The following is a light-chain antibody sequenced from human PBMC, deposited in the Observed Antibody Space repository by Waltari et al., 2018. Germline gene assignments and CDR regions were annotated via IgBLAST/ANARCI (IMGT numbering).Light chain of an antibody. CDR2: LGS. V-gene: IGKV2-28*01. J-gene: IGKJ1*01. Sequence: DIVMTQSPLSLPVTPGEPASISCRSSQSLRHSNGYNYLYWYLQKPGQSPKLLIYLGSNRASGVPDRFSGSGSGTDFTLKISRVEAEDVGVYYCMQSLQTLWTFGQGTKVEIK. CDR1: QSLRHSNGYNY. CDR3: MQSLQTLWT.